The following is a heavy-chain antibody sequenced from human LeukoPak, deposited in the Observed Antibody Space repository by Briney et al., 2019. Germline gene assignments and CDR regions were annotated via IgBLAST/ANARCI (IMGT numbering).Heavy chain of an antibody. CDR3: ARRRREYSYGPDY. Sequence: SETLSLTCTVSGGSISSSPYYWGWIRQPPGKGLEWIGSIYYSGITYYNPSLKSRVTISVDTSKNQFSLKLSSVTAADTAVYYCARRRREYSYGPDYWGQGTLVTVSS. J-gene: IGHJ4*02. CDR1: GGSISSSPYY. CDR2: IYYSGIT. V-gene: IGHV4-39*01. D-gene: IGHD5-18*01.